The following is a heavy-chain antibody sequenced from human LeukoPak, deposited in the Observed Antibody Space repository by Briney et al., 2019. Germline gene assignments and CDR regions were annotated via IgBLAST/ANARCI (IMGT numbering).Heavy chain of an antibody. V-gene: IGHV4-4*09. CDR2: ICNRGST. J-gene: IGHJ4*02. D-gene: IGHD3-22*01. CDR1: GVPISSFC. Sequence: SETLSLTCTVSGVPISSFCWSWIRQPPGKGLGWIGYICNRGSTNYNPSLKSRVTISVDTSKNQFSLRLSSVTAADTAVYSCAGSAPPYYVAFGYWGQGTLVTVSS. CDR3: AGSAPPYYVAFGY.